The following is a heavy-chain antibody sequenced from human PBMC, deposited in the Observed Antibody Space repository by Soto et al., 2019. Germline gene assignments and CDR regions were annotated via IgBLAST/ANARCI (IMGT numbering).Heavy chain of an antibody. CDR3: ARPITGTPPHNWFDP. J-gene: IGHJ5*02. Sequence: QITLKESGPTLVKPTQTLTLTCTFSGFSLSTSGVGVGWIRQPPGKALEWLALIYWDDDKRYSPSLKSRLTITQDPSKNQVVPTMTNIDPVDTATYYRARPITGTPPHNWFDPWGQGTLVTVSS. CDR1: GFSLSTSGVG. CDR2: IYWDDDK. D-gene: IGHD1-20*01. V-gene: IGHV2-5*02.